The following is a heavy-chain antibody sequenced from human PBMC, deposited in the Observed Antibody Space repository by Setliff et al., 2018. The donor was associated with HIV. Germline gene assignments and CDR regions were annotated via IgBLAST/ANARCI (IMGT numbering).Heavy chain of an antibody. CDR3: ARGPQYNFWGGYLGL. D-gene: IGHD3-3*01. CDR1: GLTFSNYW. V-gene: IGHV3-74*01. Sequence: LRLSCAASGLTFSNYWMHWVRQAPGKGLEWVSRIDSDGSDTNYADSVRGRFTISRDNAKNTVYLQLTSLRAEDTAVYYCARGPQYNFWGGYLGLWGQGTLVT. CDR2: IDSDGSDT. J-gene: IGHJ4*02.